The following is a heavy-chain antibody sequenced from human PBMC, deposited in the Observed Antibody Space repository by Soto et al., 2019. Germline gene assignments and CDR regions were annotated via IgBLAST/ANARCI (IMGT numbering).Heavy chain of an antibody. J-gene: IGHJ6*02. CDR3: ARDMGVVTSPLYYYYYGMDV. CDR1: GYSFSIYS. D-gene: IGHD3-22*01. V-gene: IGHV1-18*01. Sequence: SVRISCGASGYSFSIYSIIGVRQAPRQGLEWMGWISAYNGNTNYAQKLQGRVTMTTDTSTSTAYMELRSLRSDDTAVYYCARDMGVVTSPLYYYYYGMDVWGQGTTVTVSS. CDR2: ISAYNGNT.